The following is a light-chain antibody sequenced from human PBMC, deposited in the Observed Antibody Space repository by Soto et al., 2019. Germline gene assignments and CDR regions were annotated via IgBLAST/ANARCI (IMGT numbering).Light chain of an antibody. J-gene: IGKJ1*01. CDR2: DAS. CDR1: QSISSW. CDR3: QQYNFYSWT. Sequence: DIQMTQSPSTLSASVGDTVTITCRASQSISSWLAWYQQKPGKAPKLLIYDASSLESGVPSRFSGSGSGTEFTLTISSLQPEDFATYYCQQYNFYSWTFGQGTKVDIK. V-gene: IGKV1-5*01.